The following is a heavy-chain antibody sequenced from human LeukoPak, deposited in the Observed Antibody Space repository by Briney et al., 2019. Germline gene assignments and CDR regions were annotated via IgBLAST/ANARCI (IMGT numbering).Heavy chain of an antibody. Sequence: GGSLRLSCAASGFTFDDYAMHWVRQAPGKGLEWVSGISWNSGSIGYADSVKGRFTISRDNAKNSLYLQMNSLRAEDTALYYCAKAPVAGTAGGYWFDPWGQGTLVTVSS. V-gene: IGHV3-9*01. CDR1: GFTFDDYA. D-gene: IGHD6-19*01. J-gene: IGHJ5*02. CDR2: ISWNSGSI. CDR3: AKAPVAGTAGGYWFDP.